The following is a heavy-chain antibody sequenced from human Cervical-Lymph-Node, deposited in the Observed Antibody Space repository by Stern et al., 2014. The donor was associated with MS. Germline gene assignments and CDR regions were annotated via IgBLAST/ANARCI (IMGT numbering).Heavy chain of an antibody. CDR3: AHRRVITHFDY. Sequence: SGPTLVKPTQTLTLTCTFSGFSLSTSGVGVGRLRQPPGKAREWLALIFWGDDSCYIPSLQSRLTITKDTSKNQVVLTMTNMDPVDTATYYCAHRRVITHFDYWGQGTLVTVSS. CDR1: GFSLSTSGVG. V-gene: IGHV2-5*02. CDR2: IFWGDDS. D-gene: IGHD3-22*01. J-gene: IGHJ4*02.